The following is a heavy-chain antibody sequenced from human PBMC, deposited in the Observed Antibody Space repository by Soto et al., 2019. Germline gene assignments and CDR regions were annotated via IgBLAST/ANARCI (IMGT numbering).Heavy chain of an antibody. CDR3: ARTAPYGMGYYYGMDV. V-gene: IGHV4-30-4*01. CDR2: IYYSGST. Sequence: QVQLQESGPGLVKPSQTLSLTCTVSGGSISSGDYYWSWIRQPPGKGLEWIGYIYYSGSTYYNPSLKSRVTISVDTSKNQFSLKLSSVTAADTAVYYCARTAPYGMGYYYGMDVWGQGTTVTVSS. D-gene: IGHD3-10*01. CDR1: GGSISSGDYY. J-gene: IGHJ6*02.